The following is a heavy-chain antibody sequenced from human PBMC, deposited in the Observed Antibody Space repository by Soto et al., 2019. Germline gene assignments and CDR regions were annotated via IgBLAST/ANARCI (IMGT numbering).Heavy chain of an antibody. J-gene: IGHJ5*02. D-gene: IGHD2-2*02. V-gene: IGHV1-69*01. CDR3: ASPYQPLLYKGWFAP. Sequence: QVQLVQSGAEVKKPGSSVKVSCKASGGTFSSYAISWLRQAPGQGLEWMGGIIPIFGTANYAQKFQGRVTSTGDESTSTAYMEVGSLRSEDTAVYYCASPYQPLLYKGWFAPWGQGTLVTVSS. CDR1: GGTFSSYA. CDR2: IIPIFGTA.